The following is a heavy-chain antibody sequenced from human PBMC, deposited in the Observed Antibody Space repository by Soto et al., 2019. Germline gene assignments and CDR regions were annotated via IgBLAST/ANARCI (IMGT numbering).Heavy chain of an antibody. J-gene: IGHJ2*01. CDR3: ARHALQYCGGDCYLLPYFDL. Sequence: EVQLVESGGGLVQPGGSLKLSCAASGFTFSGSAMHWVRQASGKGLEWVGRIRSKANNYATVYAASVKGRFTISRDDSKTTAHLQMNSLKTADTAVYYCARHALQYCGGDCYLLPYFDLWGRGTLVTVSS. D-gene: IGHD2-21*02. CDR2: IRSKANNYAT. V-gene: IGHV3-73*02. CDR1: GFTFSGSA.